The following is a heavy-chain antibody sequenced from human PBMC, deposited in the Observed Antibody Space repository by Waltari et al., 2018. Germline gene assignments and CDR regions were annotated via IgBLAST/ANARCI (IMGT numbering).Heavy chain of an antibody. Sequence: EVQLLESGGGLVQPGGSLRLSCAASGFTFGNYDMSWVRQAPGKGLEGVSSISGRGSKTSNGDAVKGRLTISRDNSRNTLFLVMNSLRAGDTAVYYCARDAGAGYYYFDLWGQGTLVTVSS. CDR1: GFTFGNYD. D-gene: IGHD1-26*01. CDR3: ARDAGAGYYYFDL. CDR2: ISGRGSKT. J-gene: IGHJ4*02. V-gene: IGHV3-23*01.